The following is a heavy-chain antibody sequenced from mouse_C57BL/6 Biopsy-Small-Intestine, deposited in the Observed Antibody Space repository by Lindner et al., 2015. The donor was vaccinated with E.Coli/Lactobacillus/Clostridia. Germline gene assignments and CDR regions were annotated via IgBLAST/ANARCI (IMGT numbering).Heavy chain of an antibody. CDR2: IYPGDGDT. Sequence: VQLQESGPELVKPGASVKISCKASGYAFSSSWMNWVKQRPGKGLEWIGRIYPGDGDTNYNGKFKGKATLTADKSSSTAYIQLSSLTSEDSAVYFCARWSHYYGSSYPYGYFDVWGTGTTVTVSS. J-gene: IGHJ1*03. CDR1: GYAFSSSW. CDR3: ARWSHYYGSSYPYGYFDV. D-gene: IGHD1-1*01. V-gene: IGHV1-82*01.